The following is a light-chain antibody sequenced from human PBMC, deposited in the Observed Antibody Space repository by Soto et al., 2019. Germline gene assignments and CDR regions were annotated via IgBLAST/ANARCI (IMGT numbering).Light chain of an antibody. CDR3: QNYTSTPRT. CDR1: QGISND. V-gene: IGKV1-27*01. CDR2: TAS. J-gene: IGKJ1*01. Sequence: DIQMTQSPSSLSASIGDRVTISCRASQGISNDLAWYQQKPGKVPYVLIYTASTSHSGVPSRFRGSGSGTDFTLTISSLQPEDVATYYCQNYTSTPRTFGQGKKVDIK.